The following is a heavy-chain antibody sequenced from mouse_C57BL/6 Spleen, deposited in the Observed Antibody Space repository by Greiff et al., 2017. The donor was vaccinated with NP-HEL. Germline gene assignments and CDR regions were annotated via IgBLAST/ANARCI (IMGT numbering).Heavy chain of an antibody. Sequence: EVQLQESGPVLVKPGASVKMSCKASGYTFTDYYMNWVKQSHGKSLEWIGVINPYNGGTSYNQKFKGKATLTVDKSSSTAYMELNSLTSEDSAVYYCARDDHGNYDAYWGQGTLVTVSA. CDR3: ARDDHGNYDAY. D-gene: IGHD2-1*01. CDR1: GYTFTDYY. V-gene: IGHV1-19*01. CDR2: INPYNGGT. J-gene: IGHJ3*01.